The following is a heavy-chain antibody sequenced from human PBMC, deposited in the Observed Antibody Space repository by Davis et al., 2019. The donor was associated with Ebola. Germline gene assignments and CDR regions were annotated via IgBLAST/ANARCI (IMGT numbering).Heavy chain of an antibody. CDR1: GFTFSNAW. J-gene: IGHJ4*02. CDR2: IKSKTDVGTT. Sequence: GESLKISCAASGFTFSNAWMNWVRQAPGKGLEWVGRIKSKTDVGTTDYAAPVKGRFTISRDDSKNTLYLQMNSLKTEDTAVYYCTTDAEYYDYVWGSYRPKYFDYWGQGTLVTVSS. D-gene: IGHD3-16*02. CDR3: TTDAEYYDYVWGSYRPKYFDY. V-gene: IGHV3-15*07.